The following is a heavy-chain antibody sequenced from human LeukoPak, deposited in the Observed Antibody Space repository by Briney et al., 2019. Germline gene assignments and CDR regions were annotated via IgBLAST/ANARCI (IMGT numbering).Heavy chain of an antibody. CDR2: IYYSGST. Sequence: PSETLSLTCTVSGGSISSYYWSWIRQPPGKGLEWIGYIYYSGSTNYNPSLKSRVTISVDTSKNQFSLKLSSVTAADTAVYYCARSRRYCSGGSCYSMWFDPWGQGTLVTVSS. CDR3: ARSRRYCSGGSCYSMWFDP. J-gene: IGHJ5*02. D-gene: IGHD2-15*01. V-gene: IGHV4-59*01. CDR1: GGSISSYY.